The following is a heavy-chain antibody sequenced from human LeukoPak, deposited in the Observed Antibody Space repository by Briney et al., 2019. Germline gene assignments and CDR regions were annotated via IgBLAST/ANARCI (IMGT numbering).Heavy chain of an antibody. CDR3: ARAPLLGYCSGGSCYTFGWFDP. V-gene: IGHV4-39*07. CDR2: IYYSGST. CDR1: GGSISSSNYY. Sequence: SETLSLTCTVSGGSISSSNYYWGWTRQPPGKGLEWIGSIYYSGSTYYNPSLKSPVTISVDTSKNQFSLKLSSVTAADTAVYYCARAPLLGYCSGGSCYTFGWFDPWGQGTLVTVSS. D-gene: IGHD2-15*01. J-gene: IGHJ5*02.